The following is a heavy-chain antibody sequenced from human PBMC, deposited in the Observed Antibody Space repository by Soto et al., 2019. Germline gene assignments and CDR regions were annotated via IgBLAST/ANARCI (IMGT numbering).Heavy chain of an antibody. CDR1: GFTFSSYS. D-gene: IGHD6-13*01. J-gene: IGHJ4*02. CDR3: ARERGWQLYFDY. Sequence: GGSLRLSSAASGFTFSSYSMNWVRQARGKGLEWVSLVSFDSNYIYYADSVKGRFTISRDNSKNSVYLQMNSLRAEDTAVYYCARERGWQLYFDYWGQGALVTVSS. CDR2: VSFDSNYI. V-gene: IGHV3-21*01.